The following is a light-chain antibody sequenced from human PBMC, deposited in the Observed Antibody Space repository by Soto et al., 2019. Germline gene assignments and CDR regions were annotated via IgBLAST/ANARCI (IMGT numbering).Light chain of an antibody. V-gene: IGKV3-20*01. Sequence: EIVLTQSPGTLSLSPGERATLSCRASQSVSSNSLAWYQQKPGQAPRLLIYGASSRATDIPDRFSGSGSGTDFTLTISRLEPEDYAVYFCQQCGISPWTFGQGTKVEIK. CDR1: QSVSSNS. CDR2: GAS. CDR3: QQCGISPWT. J-gene: IGKJ1*01.